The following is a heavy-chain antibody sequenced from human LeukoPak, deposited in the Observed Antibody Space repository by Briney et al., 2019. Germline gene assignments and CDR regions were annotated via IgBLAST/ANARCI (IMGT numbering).Heavy chain of an antibody. J-gene: IGHJ4*02. Sequence: GASVKVSCKASGCTFTDYYIHWVRQAPGQGLEWMGRVNPNSGGTNYAQKFQGRVTMTRDTSISTVYMELSRLRSDDTAVYYCARGLYSGDWGVDCWGQGTLVTVSS. CDR2: VNPNSGGT. CDR1: GCTFTDYY. CDR3: ARGLYSGDWGVDC. V-gene: IGHV1-2*06. D-gene: IGHD2-21*02.